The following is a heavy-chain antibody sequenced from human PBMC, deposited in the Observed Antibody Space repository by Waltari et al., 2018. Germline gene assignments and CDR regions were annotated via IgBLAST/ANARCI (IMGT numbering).Heavy chain of an antibody. V-gene: IGHV3-23*03. J-gene: IGHJ4*02. Sequence: EVQLLESGGGLVQPGGSLRLSCAASGFPFSSYAIHWVRQAPGKGLEWVSAICSDDSTHYADSVKGRCLISRDNSKKTVYLEINGLRGEDTAIYYCAKSAGGFYDYWGQGTLVTVSS. D-gene: IGHD3-3*01. CDR2: ICSDDST. CDR1: GFPFSSYA. CDR3: AKSAGGFYDY.